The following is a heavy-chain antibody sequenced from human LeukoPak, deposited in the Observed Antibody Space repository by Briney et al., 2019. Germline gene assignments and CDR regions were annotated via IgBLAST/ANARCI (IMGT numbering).Heavy chain of an antibody. J-gene: IGHJ4*02. Sequence: SVKVSCKASGGTFSSYAISWVRQAPGQGLEWMGGIILIFGTANYAQKFQGRVTITADESTSTAYMELSSLRSEDTAVYYCARSPPSQQWFGGVDYWGQGTLVTVSS. CDR1: GGTFSSYA. CDR3: ARSPPSQQWFGGVDY. D-gene: IGHD6-19*01. CDR2: IILIFGTA. V-gene: IGHV1-69*01.